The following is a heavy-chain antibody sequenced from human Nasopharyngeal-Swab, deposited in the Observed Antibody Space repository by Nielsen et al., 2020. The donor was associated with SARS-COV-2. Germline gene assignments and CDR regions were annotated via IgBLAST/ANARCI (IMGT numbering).Heavy chain of an antibody. CDR2: FISIFGTS. CDR3: AKKMSAAGTNWFDP. J-gene: IGHJ5*02. CDR1: GGTFSSFD. V-gene: IGHV1-69*13. D-gene: IGHD6-13*01. Sequence: SVKVSCKVFGGTFSSFDISWVRQAPGQGLEWMGGFISIFGTSNYAQKFQGRVTISADESTSTAYLELSSLRSEDTAIYYCAKKMSAAGTNWFDPWGQGTLVTVSS.